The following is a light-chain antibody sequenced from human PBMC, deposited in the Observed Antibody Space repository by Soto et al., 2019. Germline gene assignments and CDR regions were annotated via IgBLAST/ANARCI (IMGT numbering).Light chain of an antibody. V-gene: IGKV3-20*01. CDR2: GAS. Sequence: EFVLTQSPGTLSLSPGERATLSCRASQSVGSNSLAWYQQKPGQAPRILIYGASTRATGIPDRFSGSWSGTDFTLTISRLEPEDFAVYYCQKYGSSPPLTFGGGTKVEIK. CDR3: QKYGSSPPLT. J-gene: IGKJ4*01. CDR1: QSVGSNS.